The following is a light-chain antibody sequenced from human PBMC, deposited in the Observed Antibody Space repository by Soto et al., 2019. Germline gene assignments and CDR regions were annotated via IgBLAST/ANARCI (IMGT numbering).Light chain of an antibody. CDR1: SSDVGGHNY. CDR2: EVT. J-gene: IGLJ1*01. V-gene: IGLV2-11*01. CDR3: FSYAGNYV. Sequence: QSVLTQPRSVSGSPGQSVTISCTGTSSDVGGHNYVSWYQQHRGKAPKLMIYEVTKRPSGVPDRFSGSKSGNTASLTISGLQADDEADYYCFSYAGNYVFRTGTKVTVL.